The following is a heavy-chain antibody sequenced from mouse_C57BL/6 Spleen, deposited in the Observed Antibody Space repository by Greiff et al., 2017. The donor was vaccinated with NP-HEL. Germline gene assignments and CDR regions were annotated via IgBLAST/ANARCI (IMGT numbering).Heavy chain of an antibody. CDR2: INPNNGGT. D-gene: IGHD4-1*01. J-gene: IGHJ3*01. Sequence: EVQLQQSGPELVKPGASVKISCKASGYTFTDYYMNWVKQSHGKSLEWIGDINPNNGGTSYNQKFKGKATLTVDKSSSTAYMELRSLTSEDSAVYYCASGKPTNTGKFAYWGQGTLVTVSA. CDR3: ASGKPTNTGKFAY. V-gene: IGHV1-26*01. CDR1: GYTFTDYY.